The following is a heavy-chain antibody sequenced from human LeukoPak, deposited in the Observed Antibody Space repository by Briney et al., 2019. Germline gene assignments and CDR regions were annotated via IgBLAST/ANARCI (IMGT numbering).Heavy chain of an antibody. D-gene: IGHD3-10*01. CDR3: ARHSRGHGSGSYQLDV. CDR1: GYSFTSYW. CDR2: IYPGDSDT. Sequence: KAGESLKISCKGSGYSFTSYWIAWVRQMPGKGLEWMGIIYPGDSDTRYSPSFQGQVTISADKSISTAYLQWSSLKASDTAMYYCARHSRGHGSGSYQLDVWGKGTTVTISS. V-gene: IGHV5-51*01. J-gene: IGHJ6*04.